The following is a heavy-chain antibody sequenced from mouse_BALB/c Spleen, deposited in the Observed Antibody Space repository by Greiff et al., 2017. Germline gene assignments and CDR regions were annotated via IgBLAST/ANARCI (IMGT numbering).Heavy chain of an antibody. CDR1: GYSITSGYY. CDR3: ARAHYYGFDY. Sequence: EVKVEESGPGLVKPSQSLSLTCSVTGYSITSGYYWNWIRQFPGNKLEWMGYISYDGSNNYNPSLKNRISITRDTSKNQFFLKLNSVTTEDTATYYCARAHYYGFDYWGQGTTLTVSS. CDR2: ISYDGSN. J-gene: IGHJ2*01. V-gene: IGHV3-6*02. D-gene: IGHD1-2*01.